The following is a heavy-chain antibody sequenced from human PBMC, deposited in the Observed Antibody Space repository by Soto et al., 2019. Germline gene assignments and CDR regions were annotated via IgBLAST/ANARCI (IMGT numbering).Heavy chain of an antibody. J-gene: IGHJ4*02. CDR2: ISSSSSYI. Sequence: EVQLVESGGGLVKPGGSLRLSCAASGFTFSSYSMNWVRQAPGKGLEWVSSISSSSSYIYYADSVKGRFTISRDNAKNSLCLQMNSLRAEDTAVYYCARVGITGTTGDYWGQGTLVTVSS. D-gene: IGHD1-7*01. CDR3: ARVGITGTTGDY. V-gene: IGHV3-21*01. CDR1: GFTFSSYS.